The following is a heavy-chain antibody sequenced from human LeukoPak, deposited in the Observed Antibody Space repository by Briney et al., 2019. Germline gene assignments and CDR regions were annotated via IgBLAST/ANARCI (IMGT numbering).Heavy chain of an antibody. CDR3: ARSWSATDFDY. V-gene: IGHV5-51*01. J-gene: IGHJ4*02. CDR2: IYPGDSDT. D-gene: IGHD1-26*01. CDR1: GYIFTSYW. Sequence: GESLKISCKGSGYIFTSYWIGWVRQMPGKGLEMMGIIYPGDSDTRYSPSFQGQVTISADKSISTAYLQWSSLKASDTAMYYCARSWSATDFDYWGQGTLVTVSS.